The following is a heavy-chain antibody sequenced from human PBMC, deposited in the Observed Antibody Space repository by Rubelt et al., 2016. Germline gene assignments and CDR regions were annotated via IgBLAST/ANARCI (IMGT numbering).Heavy chain of an antibody. V-gene: IGHV1-46*01. CDR2: INPSGGST. CDR3: ARVGFYYDSGSYVD. J-gene: IGHJ4*02. Sequence: QVQLVQSGAEVKKPGASVKVSCKASGYTFTSYYMHWVRQAPGQGLEWMGIINPSGGSTTSPQKFQGRVTRTRDTSTSTVYMDLSSLRCEDTAVYYCARVGFYYDSGSYVDWGQGTLVTVSS. D-gene: IGHD3-10*01. CDR1: GYTFTSYY.